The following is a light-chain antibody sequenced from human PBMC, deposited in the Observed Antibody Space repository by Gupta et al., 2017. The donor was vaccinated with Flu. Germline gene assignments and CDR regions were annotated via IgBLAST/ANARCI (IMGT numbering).Light chain of an antibody. CDR2: GNN. CDR1: NSNIGAGYD. J-gene: IGLJ3*02. Sequence: QSVLTQPPAVSGAPGPRVTISCSGSNSNIGAGYDVHWYQQFPGTAPKFLIYGNNNRPSGVPDRISGSKSGTSASLTITGLRADDEADYYCQSYDSSLSGWVFGGGTKLTVL. CDR3: QSYDSSLSGWV. V-gene: IGLV1-40*01.